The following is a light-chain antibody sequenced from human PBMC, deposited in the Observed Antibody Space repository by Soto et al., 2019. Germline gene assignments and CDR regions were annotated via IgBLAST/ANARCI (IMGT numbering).Light chain of an antibody. V-gene: IGKV1-39*01. J-gene: IGKJ3*01. CDR2: IAS. CDR1: QSISTC. CDR3: QQSYSALFT. Sequence: DIQMTQAPSYLSASVGDRVTITCRASQSISTCLNRYQLKPGKAPILVKIIASRLQSGVPSRFSGSGSGTDFTLTISNLQPEDFATYYCQQSYSALFTFGPGTKVDI.